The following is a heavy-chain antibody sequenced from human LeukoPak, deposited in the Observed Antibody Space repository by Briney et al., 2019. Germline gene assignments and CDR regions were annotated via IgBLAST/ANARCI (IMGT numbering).Heavy chain of an antibody. CDR3: AISDYYDSSGYYSDDY. V-gene: IGHV1-2*02. CDR1: GYTFTSYY. CDR2: INPNSGGT. J-gene: IGHJ4*02. D-gene: IGHD3-22*01. Sequence: ASAKVSCKASGYTFTSYYMHWVRQAPGQGLEWMGWINPNSGGTNYAQKFQGRVTMTRDTSISTAYMELSRLRSDDTAVYYCAISDYYDSSGYYSDDYWGQGTLVTVSS.